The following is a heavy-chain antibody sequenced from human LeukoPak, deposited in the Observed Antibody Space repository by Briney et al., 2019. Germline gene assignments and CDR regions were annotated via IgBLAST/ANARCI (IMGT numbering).Heavy chain of an antibody. CDR2: IYYSGST. Sequence: SETLSLTCTVSGGSITSYYWNWIRQPPGKGLEWIGYIYYSGSTNYNPSLESRVIISLDTSKKQFSLKLSSVTAADTAVYYCARAGSVTYFDYWGQGTLVTVSS. J-gene: IGHJ4*02. V-gene: IGHV4-59*12. D-gene: IGHD4-17*01. CDR1: GGSITSYY. CDR3: ARAGSVTYFDY.